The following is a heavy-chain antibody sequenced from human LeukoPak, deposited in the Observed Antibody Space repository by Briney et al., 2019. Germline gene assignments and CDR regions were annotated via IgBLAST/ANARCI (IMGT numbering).Heavy chain of an antibody. CDR1: GGSFSGYY. CDR2: INHSGST. Sequence: SETLSLTCAVYGGSFSGYYWSWIRQPPGKGLEWIGEINHSGSTNYNPSLKSRVTISVDTSKNQFSLKLSSVTAADTAVYYCARHYGDYVGFDPWGQGTLVTVSS. V-gene: IGHV4-34*01. D-gene: IGHD4-17*01. J-gene: IGHJ5*02. CDR3: ARHYGDYVGFDP.